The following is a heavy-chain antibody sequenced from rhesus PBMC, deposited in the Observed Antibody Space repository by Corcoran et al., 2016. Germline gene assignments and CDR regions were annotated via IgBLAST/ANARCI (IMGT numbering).Heavy chain of an antibody. CDR2: IYGSSTST. V-gene: IGHV4S10*01. CDR3: AREVAGTADY. Sequence: QVQLQESGPGVVKPSETLSITCAVSGGSISDSYRWSWIRQPPGKGREWIGSIYGSSTSTNYNPSLNSRGTIAKDTSKSQFSVKLSSVTAADTAVYYCAREVAGTADYWGQGVLVTVSS. CDR1: GGSISDSYR. D-gene: IGHD1-20*01. J-gene: IGHJ4*01.